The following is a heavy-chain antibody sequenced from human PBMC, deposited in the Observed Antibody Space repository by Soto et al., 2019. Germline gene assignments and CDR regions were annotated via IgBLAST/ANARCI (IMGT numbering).Heavy chain of an antibody. CDR2: IDRSDSYT. J-gene: IGHJ6*02. D-gene: IGHD3-10*01. Sequence: SLQISCQGSGYSFTSYWISWVRQMPGKGLERMGRIDRSDSYTNYSPSSQGHVTISADKSISTAYQQWSSLKASDAAMYYCARQGGSRSAYIYYYSGLDVWGQGTTVTVSS. CDR1: GYSFTSYW. V-gene: IGHV5-10-1*01. CDR3: ARQGGSRSAYIYYYSGLDV.